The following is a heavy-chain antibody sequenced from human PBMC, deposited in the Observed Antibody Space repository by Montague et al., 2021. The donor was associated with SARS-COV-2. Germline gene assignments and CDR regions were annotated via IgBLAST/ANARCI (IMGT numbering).Heavy chain of an antibody. CDR3: ARSGDPGTTVTYLY. CDR1: GGSISTIVNF. J-gene: IGHJ4*02. Sequence: SETLSLTCTFSGGSISTIVNFWGWTRQPPGKGLEWIGSISYTGSTYHNPSLKSRVTMSVDTSKNQFSLKLNSVTAADTAVYHCARSGDPGTTVTYLYWGQGTLVTVSS. V-gene: IGHV4-39*07. CDR2: ISYTGST. D-gene: IGHD4-11*01.